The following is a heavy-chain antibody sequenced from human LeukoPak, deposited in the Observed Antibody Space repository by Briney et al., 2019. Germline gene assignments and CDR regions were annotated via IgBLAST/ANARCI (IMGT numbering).Heavy chain of an antibody. CDR2: INHSRGT. CDR3: AREDYYFDS. J-gene: IGHJ4*02. CDR1: GGSITAYY. V-gene: IGHV4-34*01. Sequence: PSETLSLTCSVYGGSITAYYWGWIRQPPGKGLEWIGEINHSRGTKYNPSLESRVTILLDASKNEFSLNLNSVTAADTAVYYCAREDYYFDSWGQGTLVTVSS.